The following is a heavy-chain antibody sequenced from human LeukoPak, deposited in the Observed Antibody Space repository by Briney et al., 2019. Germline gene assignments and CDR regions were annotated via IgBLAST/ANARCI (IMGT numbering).Heavy chain of an antibody. CDR2: INSDGSST. Sequence: GGSLRLSCAASGFTFSSFWMHWVRQAPGKGLVWVSRINSDGSSTNYGDSVKGRFTISRDNAKNTLYLQMNSLRAEDTAMYYCARAVYYSNYLGYWGQGTLVTVSS. V-gene: IGHV3-74*01. CDR3: ARAVYYSNYLGY. D-gene: IGHD3-10*01. J-gene: IGHJ4*01. CDR1: GFTFSSFW.